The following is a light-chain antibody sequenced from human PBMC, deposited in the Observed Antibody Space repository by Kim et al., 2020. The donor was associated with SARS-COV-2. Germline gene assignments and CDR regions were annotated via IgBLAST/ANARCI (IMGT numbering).Light chain of an antibody. V-gene: IGKV1-5*03. CDR2: KAS. CDR3: QQYKTYWT. J-gene: IGKJ1*01. CDR1: QSLSSW. Sequence: SASVGDRVTITCRASQSLSSWLAWYQQKPGKAPKLLIYKASTLESGVPSRFTGSGSGTEFTLTISSLQPDDFATYFCQQYKTYWTFGQGTKVDIK.